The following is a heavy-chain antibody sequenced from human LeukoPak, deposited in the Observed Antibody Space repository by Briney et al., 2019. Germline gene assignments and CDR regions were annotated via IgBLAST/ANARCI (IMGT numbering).Heavy chain of an antibody. J-gene: IGHJ5*02. CDR3: ARSYSSSTRNNWFDP. D-gene: IGHD6-13*01. Sequence: ISSSSSTIYYADSVRGRFTISRDNAKNSLYLQMNSLRAEDTAVYYCARSYSSSTRNNWFDPWGQGTLVTVSS. V-gene: IGHV3-48*01. CDR2: ISSSSSTI.